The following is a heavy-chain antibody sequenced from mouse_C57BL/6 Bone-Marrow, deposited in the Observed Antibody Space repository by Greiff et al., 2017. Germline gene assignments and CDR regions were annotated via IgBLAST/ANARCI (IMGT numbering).Heavy chain of an antibody. CDR2: IYPRSGNT. J-gene: IGHJ4*01. D-gene: IGHD1-1*01. CDR3: ARSTIYYYGSSYPYAMDY. CDR1: GYTFTSYG. Sequence: QVHVKQSGAELARPGASVKLSCKASGYTFTSYGISWVKQRTGQGLEWIGEIYPRSGNTYYNEKFKGKATLTADKSSSTAYMELRSLTSEDSAVYFCARSTIYYYGSSYPYAMDYWGQGTSVTVSS. V-gene: IGHV1-81*01.